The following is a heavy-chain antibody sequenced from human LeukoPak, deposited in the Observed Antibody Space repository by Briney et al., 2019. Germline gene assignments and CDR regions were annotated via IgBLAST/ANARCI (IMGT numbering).Heavy chain of an antibody. D-gene: IGHD6-19*01. Sequence: GGSLRLSCAASGFTFSSYSMNWVRQAPGKGLEWVSYISSSSSYIYYADSVKRRFTISRDNAKNSLYLQMTSLRAEDTAVYYCARGVFAVAGINYFDYWGQGTLVTVSP. V-gene: IGHV3-21*01. CDR3: ARGVFAVAGINYFDY. CDR1: GFTFSSYS. CDR2: ISSSSSYI. J-gene: IGHJ4*02.